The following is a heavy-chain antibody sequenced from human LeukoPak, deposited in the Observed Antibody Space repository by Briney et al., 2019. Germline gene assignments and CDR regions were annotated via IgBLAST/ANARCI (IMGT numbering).Heavy chain of an antibody. D-gene: IGHD7-27*01. V-gene: IGHV1-46*01. CDR1: GYTFTSYY. CDR3: ARDLALGIGQYYFDY. Sequence: ASVKVSCKASGYTFTSYYMHWVRQAPGQGLEWTGIINPSGGNTSYAQKFQGRVTMTRDTSTSTVYMELSSLRSEDTAVYYCARDLALGIGQYYFDYWGQGTLVTVSS. J-gene: IGHJ4*02. CDR2: INPSGGNT.